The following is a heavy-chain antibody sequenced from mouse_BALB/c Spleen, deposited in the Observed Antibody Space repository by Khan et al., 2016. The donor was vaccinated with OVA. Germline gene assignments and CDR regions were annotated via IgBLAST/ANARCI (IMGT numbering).Heavy chain of an antibody. CDR1: GYTFTSYW. CDR2: INPSNGRS. D-gene: IGHD2-2*01. V-gene: IGHV1S81*02. Sequence: QVQLQQSGAELVKPGASVKLSCKASGYTFTSYWMQWVKQRPGQGLEWIGEINPSNGRSNYNENFKSKATLTVDKSSTTAHMQLSSLTSEDSAVDYCVRSTMVTTEFAYWGQGTLVTVSA. CDR3: VRSTMVTTEFAY. J-gene: IGHJ3*01.